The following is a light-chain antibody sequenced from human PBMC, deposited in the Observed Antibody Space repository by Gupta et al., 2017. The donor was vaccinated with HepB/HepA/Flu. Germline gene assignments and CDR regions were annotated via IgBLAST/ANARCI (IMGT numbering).Light chain of an antibody. J-gene: IGKJ5*01. Sequence: DIQMTQSPFSLAASVGDRVTITCRASQNIVNYLNWYQHKPGKAPKLLLYAASSLQSGVPSRFSGSGSGTDFTLTIIRLQPEDFATYYCQESYHTLSFGQGTRVEIK. CDR2: AAS. CDR1: QNIVNY. CDR3: QESYHTLS. V-gene: IGKV1-39*01.